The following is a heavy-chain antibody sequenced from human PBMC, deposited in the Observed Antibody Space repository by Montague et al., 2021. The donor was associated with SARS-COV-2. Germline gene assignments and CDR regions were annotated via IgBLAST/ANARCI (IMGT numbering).Heavy chain of an antibody. CDR1: GGSISSRNYY. J-gene: IGHJ4*02. Sequence: SETLSLTCTVAGGSISSRNYYWGWIRQPPGKGLEWIGSLFYSGSSLYXXXVKSRVTISVDTSKNQFSLRLSSVTAADTAVYYCVAEWLAIYYFDFWGQGTLVTVSS. D-gene: IGHD6-19*01. CDR2: LFYSGSS. V-gene: IGHV4-39*01. CDR3: VAEWLAIYYFDF.